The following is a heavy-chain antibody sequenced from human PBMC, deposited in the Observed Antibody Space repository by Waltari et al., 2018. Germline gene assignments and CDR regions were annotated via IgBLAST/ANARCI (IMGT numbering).Heavy chain of an antibody. D-gene: IGHD2-15*01. CDR1: GFTLKNYG. CDR3: AKGGSGSDMDV. Sequence: QVQVVESGGGVVQPGGSLRLSCEAYGFTLKNYGMHWVRQAPGKGLEWVAFIQYDGSKNYYADSVEGRFTISRDIFKDTLYLQMSSLRAEDAAVYFCAKGGSGSDMDVWGNGTTVTISS. J-gene: IGHJ6*03. V-gene: IGHV3-30*02. CDR2: IQYDGSKN.